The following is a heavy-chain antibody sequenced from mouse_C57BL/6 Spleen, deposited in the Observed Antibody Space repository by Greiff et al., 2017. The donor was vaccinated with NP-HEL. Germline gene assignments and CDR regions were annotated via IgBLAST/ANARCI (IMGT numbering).Heavy chain of an antibody. J-gene: IGHJ1*03. D-gene: IGHD1-1*01. CDR1: GFNIKNTY. CDR3: AATTVVAHWYFDV. V-gene: IGHV14-3*01. CDR2: IDPANGNT. Sequence: SVAELVRPGASVKLSCTASGFNIKNTYMHWVKQRPEQGLEWIGRIDPANGNTKYAPKFQGKATITADTSSNTAYLQLSSLTSEDTAIYYCAATTVVAHWYFDVWGTGTTVTVSS.